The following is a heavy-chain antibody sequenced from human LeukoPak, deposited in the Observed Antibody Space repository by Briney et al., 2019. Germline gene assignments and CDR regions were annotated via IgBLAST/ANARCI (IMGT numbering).Heavy chain of an antibody. CDR3: ARDRGTVSGSYVDAFDI. CDR1: GFTFSNAW. CDR2: TSSSDRYI. J-gene: IGHJ3*02. Sequence: GGSLRLSCAASGFTFSNAWMSWVRQAPGKGLEWVSSTSSSDRYIFYADSVKGRFTISRDNVKNSLYLQMNSLRAEDTAVYYCARDRGTVSGSYVDAFDIWGQGTMVTVSS. V-gene: IGHV3-21*01. D-gene: IGHD3-16*01.